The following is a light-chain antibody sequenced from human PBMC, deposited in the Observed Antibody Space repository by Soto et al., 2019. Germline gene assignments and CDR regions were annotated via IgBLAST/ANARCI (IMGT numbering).Light chain of an antibody. J-gene: IGLJ1*01. CDR1: NSDDGVYNY. CDR3: SSYTSSSTLGLYV. CDR2: DVS. Sequence: QSALTQPASVSGSPGQSITISCTGNNSDDGVYNYVSWYQQHPGKAPKLMIYDVSNRPSGVSNRFSGSKSGNTASLTISGLQAEDEADYYCSSYTSSSTLGLYVFGTGTKVTVL. V-gene: IGLV2-14*01.